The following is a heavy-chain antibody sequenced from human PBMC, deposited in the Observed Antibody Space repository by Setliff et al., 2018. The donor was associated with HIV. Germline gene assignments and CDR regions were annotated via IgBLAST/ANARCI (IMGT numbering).Heavy chain of an antibody. CDR1: GFTFSSYA. Sequence: PGGSLRLPCAASGFTFSSYAMHWVRQAPAKGLEWVAVISYDGSNKYYADSVKGRFTISRDNARNSLFLQLNNLRAEDTAVYYCASVELATMVPVDYWGKGTLVTVSS. V-gene: IGHV3-30*04. CDR2: ISYDGSNK. CDR3: ASVELATMVPVDY. D-gene: IGHD3-10*01. J-gene: IGHJ4*02.